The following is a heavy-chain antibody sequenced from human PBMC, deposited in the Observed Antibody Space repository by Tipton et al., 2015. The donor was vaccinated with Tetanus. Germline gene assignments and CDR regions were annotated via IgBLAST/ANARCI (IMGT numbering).Heavy chain of an antibody. Sequence: CAASGFIFSSYGIHWVRQAPGKGLEWVAVSWYDGTDKYYADSVKGRFTISRDNSKNTLYLQMNSLRAEDTAVYYCAREADCSGGSCFSGAFDNWGQGTQVTVSS. V-gene: IGHV3-33*01. J-gene: IGHJ4*02. CDR3: AREADCSGGSCFSGAFDN. D-gene: IGHD2-15*01. CDR2: SWYDGTDK. CDR1: GFIFSSYG.